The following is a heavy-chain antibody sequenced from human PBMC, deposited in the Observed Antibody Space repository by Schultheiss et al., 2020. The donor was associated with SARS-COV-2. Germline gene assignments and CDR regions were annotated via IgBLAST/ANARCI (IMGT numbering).Heavy chain of an antibody. V-gene: IGHV3-72*01. Sequence: GESLKISCAASGFTFSDHYMDWVRQAPGKGLEWVGRTRNKANSYTTEYAASVKGRFTISRDDSKNSLYLQMNSLRAEDTAVYYCARGGGSYPQAFDYWGQGTLVTVSS. J-gene: IGHJ4*02. D-gene: IGHD1-26*01. CDR2: TRNKANSYTT. CDR3: ARGGGSYPQAFDY. CDR1: GFTFSDHY.